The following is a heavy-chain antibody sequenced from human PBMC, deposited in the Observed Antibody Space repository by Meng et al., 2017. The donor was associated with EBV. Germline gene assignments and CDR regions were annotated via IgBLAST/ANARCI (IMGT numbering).Heavy chain of an antibody. CDR1: GGPFRRDA. J-gene: IGHJ4*02. Sequence: QVQVEQVGGGVIRPGTSLKFSCTTSGGPFRRDAVSWVRQAPGKGLEWVGGLIHMSSEQHYAQNVQDRFTITGDESKRTHYLELSSLRSDDTAMYYCASESGRGFTPDFWGQGTLVTVSS. CDR3: ASESGRGFTPDF. CDR2: LIHMSSEQ. V-gene: IGHV1-69*01. D-gene: IGHD3-10*01.